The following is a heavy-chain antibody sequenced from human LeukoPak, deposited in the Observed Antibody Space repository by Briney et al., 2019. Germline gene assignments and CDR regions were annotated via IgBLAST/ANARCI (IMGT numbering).Heavy chain of an antibody. D-gene: IGHD3-22*01. J-gene: IGHJ3*02. CDR1: GFTFDDYA. CDR2: ISWNSGSI. CDR3: AKDTHYYDSSGYGSDAFDI. Sequence: GRSLRLSCAASGFTFDDYAMHWVRQAPGKGLEWVSGISWNSGSIGYADSVKGRFTISRDNAKNSLYLQMNSLRAEDTALYYCAKDTHYYDSSGYGSDAFDIWGQGTMVTVSS. V-gene: IGHV3-9*01.